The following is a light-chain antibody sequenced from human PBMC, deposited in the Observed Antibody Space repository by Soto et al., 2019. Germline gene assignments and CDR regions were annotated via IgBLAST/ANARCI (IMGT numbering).Light chain of an antibody. CDR1: KLGDKY. Sequence: SYELTQPPSVSVSPGQTASITCSGDKLGDKYACWYQQKPGQSPVLVIYQDSKRPSGIHERFSGSNSGNTATLTISGTQAMDEADYYCQAWDSSTAVVGGGTKLTVL. CDR2: QDS. V-gene: IGLV3-1*01. J-gene: IGLJ2*01. CDR3: QAWDSSTAV.